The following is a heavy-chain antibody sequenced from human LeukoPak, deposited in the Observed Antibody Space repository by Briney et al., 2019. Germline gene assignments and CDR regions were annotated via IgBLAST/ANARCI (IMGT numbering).Heavy chain of an antibody. V-gene: IGHV1-2*02. J-gene: IGHJ4*02. CDR1: GYTFTGYY. CDR3: ARDYGYSYGYGAPTFDY. D-gene: IGHD5-18*01. CDR2: INPNSGGT. Sequence: ASVKVSCKASGYTFTGYYMHWVRQAPGQGLEWMGWINPNSGGTNYAQKFQGRVTMTRDTSISTAYMELSRLRSDDTAVYYCARDYGYSYGYGAPTFDYWGQGTLVTVSS.